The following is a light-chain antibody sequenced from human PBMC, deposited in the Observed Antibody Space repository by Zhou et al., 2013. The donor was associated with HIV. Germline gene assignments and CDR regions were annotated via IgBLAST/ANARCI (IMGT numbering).Light chain of an antibody. CDR3: QHYNSHSRA. V-gene: IGKV2-24*01. J-gene: IGKJ3*01. CDR2: KAS. CDR1: QSLVHHNGNTY. Sequence: DIVMTQTPLSSPVTLGQPASISCRSSQSLVHHNGNTYLSWLHQRPGQPPRLLIHKASQLETGVPPRFSGRGSGTDFTLTITNLQPDDFATYYCQHYNSHSRAFGPGTRVD.